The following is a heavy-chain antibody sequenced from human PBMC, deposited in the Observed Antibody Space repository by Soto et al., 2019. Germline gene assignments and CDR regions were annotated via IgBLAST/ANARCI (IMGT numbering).Heavy chain of an antibody. V-gene: IGHV1-46*03. CDR3: ARASAGKLSAFDI. D-gene: IGHD6-13*01. CDR1: GYTFTSYG. J-gene: IGHJ3*02. CDR2: INPSGGGT. Sequence: ASVKVSCKASGYTFTSYGISWVRQAPGQGLEWMGIINPSGGGTSYGQKFQGGVTMTSDTSTSTVYMELSSLRSEDTAMYYCARASAGKLSAFDIWGQGTMVTVSS.